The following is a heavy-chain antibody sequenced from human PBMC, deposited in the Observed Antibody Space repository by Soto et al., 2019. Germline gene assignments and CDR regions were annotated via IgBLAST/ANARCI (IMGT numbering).Heavy chain of an antibody. D-gene: IGHD6-6*01. CDR3: ATHPPSSSALSYGMDV. CDR2: IYYSGST. Sequence: QLQLQESGPGLVKPSETLSLTCTVSGGSISSSSYYWGWIRQPPGKGLEWIGSIYYSGSTYYNPSLKSRVTISVDTSKNQFSLKLSSVTAADTAVYYCATHPPSSSALSYGMDVWGQGTTVTVSS. J-gene: IGHJ6*02. CDR1: GGSISSSSYY. V-gene: IGHV4-39*01.